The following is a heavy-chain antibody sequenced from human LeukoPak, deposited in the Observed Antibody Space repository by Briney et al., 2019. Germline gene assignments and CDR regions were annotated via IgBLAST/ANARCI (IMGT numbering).Heavy chain of an antibody. CDR2: VDPRSGNT. Sequence: ASVKVSCKASGYTFTSYDINWVRQATGQGPEWLGWVDPRSGNTGCAQKFQGRVTMTRDPSINTAYMELSSLDFEDTAVYYCARRYSSNWDFDYWGQGTLITVSS. CDR1: GYTFTSYD. J-gene: IGHJ4*02. CDR3: ARRYSSNWDFDY. V-gene: IGHV1-8*01. D-gene: IGHD6-13*01.